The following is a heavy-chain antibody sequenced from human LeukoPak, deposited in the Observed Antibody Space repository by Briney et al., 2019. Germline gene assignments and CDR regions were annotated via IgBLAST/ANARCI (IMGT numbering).Heavy chain of an antibody. Sequence: GGSLRLSCAASGFTVSSNYMSWVRQAPGKGLEWVSVIYSGDTYYADSVKGRFTISRDNSKNTLYLQMNSLRAEDTAVYYCAKKGATTGDFDYWGQGTLVTVSS. V-gene: IGHV3-53*01. J-gene: IGHJ4*02. D-gene: IGHD1-26*01. CDR1: GFTVSSNY. CDR3: AKKGATTGDFDY. CDR2: IYSGDT.